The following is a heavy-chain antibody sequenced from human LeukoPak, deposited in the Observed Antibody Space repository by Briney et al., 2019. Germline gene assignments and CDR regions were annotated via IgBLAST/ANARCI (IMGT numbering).Heavy chain of an antibody. CDR1: EFTFSNYV. V-gene: IGHV3-23*01. D-gene: IGHD3-10*01. CDR3: AKDRGYYGSGSYIFGY. Sequence: GGSLRLSCAASEFTFSNYVMSWVRQAPGKGLEWVAGISGSGGTTYYADSVKGRFTISRDNSKNTLYLQMNSLRAEDTAVYYCAKDRGYYGSGSYIFGYWGQGTLVTVSS. CDR2: ISGSGGTT. J-gene: IGHJ4*02.